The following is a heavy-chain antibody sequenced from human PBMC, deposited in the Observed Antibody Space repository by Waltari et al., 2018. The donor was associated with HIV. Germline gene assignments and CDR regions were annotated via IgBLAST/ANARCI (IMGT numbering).Heavy chain of an antibody. J-gene: IGHJ1*01. D-gene: IGHD3-10*01. CDR3: AGGNYGSGYFLH. Sequence: EVQLVESGGGLIQPGGSLRLSCAASALTVSSNYMSWVRQAPGKGLEWVSVLYSGSTTHYADSVKGRFTISRDNSKNTLYLQMNSLRADDTAVYYCAGGNYGSGYFLHWGQGTLVTVSS. V-gene: IGHV3-53*01. CDR2: LYSGSTT. CDR1: ALTVSSNY.